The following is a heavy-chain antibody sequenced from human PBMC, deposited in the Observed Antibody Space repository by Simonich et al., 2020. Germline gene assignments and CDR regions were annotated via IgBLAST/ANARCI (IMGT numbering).Heavy chain of an antibody. Sequence: QVQLQVSGPGLVKPSETLSLTCTVSGCSISSYYWRWIRQPPGKGLEWIGNIYYRGSTNYNPSLKSRVTKSVDPSKNQFSRKLSSVTAADTAVYYCARSLGYYYYYYGMDVWGQGTTVTVSS. D-gene: IGHD1-26*01. CDR3: ARSLGYYYYYYGMDV. CDR1: GCSISSYY. J-gene: IGHJ6*02. CDR2: IYYRGST. V-gene: IGHV4-59*08.